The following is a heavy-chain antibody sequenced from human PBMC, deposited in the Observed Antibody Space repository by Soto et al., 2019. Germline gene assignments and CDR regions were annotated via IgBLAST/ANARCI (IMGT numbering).Heavy chain of an antibody. Sequence: SETLSLTCAVYGGSFSGYYWSWIRQPPGKGLEWIGEINHSGSTNYNPSLKSRVTISVDTSKNQFSLKLSSVTAADTAVYYCARSGLGRSFGYWGQGTLVTVSS. CDR2: INHSGST. CDR3: ARSGLGRSFGY. V-gene: IGHV4-34*01. J-gene: IGHJ4*02. D-gene: IGHD1-26*01. CDR1: GGSFSGYY.